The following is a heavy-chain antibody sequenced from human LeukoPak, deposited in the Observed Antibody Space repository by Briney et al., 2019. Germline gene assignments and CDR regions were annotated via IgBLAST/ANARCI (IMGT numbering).Heavy chain of an antibody. V-gene: IGHV4-59*01. D-gene: IGHD6-19*01. CDR2: IYDSGST. CDR1: GGSISSYY. CDR3: ARDRPRIAVVGIGGGYFDY. J-gene: IGHJ4*02. Sequence: SETLSLTCTVSGGSISSYYWSWVRQPPGEGLGCMGYIYDSGSTNYNPSLTSRVTISVDASKNQFSLTLICAVSGDTALSCFARDRPRIAVVGIGGGYFDYWGQGTLVTVSS.